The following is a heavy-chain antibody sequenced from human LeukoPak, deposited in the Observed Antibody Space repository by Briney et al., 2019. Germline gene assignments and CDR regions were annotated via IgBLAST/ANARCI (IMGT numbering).Heavy chain of an antibody. CDR3: ARDIGSGSYQFDY. CDR2: ISSSSSYI. D-gene: IGHD3-10*01. J-gene: IGHJ4*02. V-gene: IGHV3-21*01. Sequence: GGSLRLSXAASGFTFSSYSMNWVRQAPGKGLEWLSSISSSSSYIYYADSVKGRFTISRDNAKNSLYLQMNSLRAEDTAVYYCARDIGSGSYQFDYWGQGTLVTVSS. CDR1: GFTFSSYS.